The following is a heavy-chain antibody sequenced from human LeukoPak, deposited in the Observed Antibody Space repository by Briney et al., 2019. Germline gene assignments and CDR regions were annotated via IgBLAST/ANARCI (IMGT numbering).Heavy chain of an antibody. CDR2: ISYDGSNE. D-gene: IGHD2-15*01. CDR3: AKNPGGYCSAGSCSLYYFDY. Sequence: GGSLRLSCAASGFTFSNYWMTWVRQAPGKGLEWVALISYDGSNEYYADSVKGRFTISRDNSKNTLYLQMNSLRAEDTAVYYCAKNPGGYCSAGSCSLYYFDYWGQGTLVTVSS. V-gene: IGHV3-30*18. CDR1: GFTFSNYW. J-gene: IGHJ4*02.